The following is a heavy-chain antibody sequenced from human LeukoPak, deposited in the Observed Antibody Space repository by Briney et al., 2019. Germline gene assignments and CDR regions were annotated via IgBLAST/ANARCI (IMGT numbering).Heavy chain of an antibody. J-gene: IGHJ4*02. V-gene: IGHV3-48*03. Sequence: GGSLRLPCAASGFTFSSYEMNWVRQAPGKGLEWVSYISSSGTSMYYADSVKGRFTISRDNAKNSLYLQMNSLRADDTAVYYCARVLGIVGGWGQGTLVTVSS. CDR1: GFTFSSYE. CDR2: ISSSGTSM. CDR3: ARVLGIVGG. D-gene: IGHD1-26*01.